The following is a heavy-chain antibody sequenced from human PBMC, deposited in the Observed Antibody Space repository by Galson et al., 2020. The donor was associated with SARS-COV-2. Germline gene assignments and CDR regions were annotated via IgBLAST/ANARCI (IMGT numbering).Heavy chain of an antibody. V-gene: IGHV1-2*02. CDR3: ERAGGITIFEVVDSYYYYMDV. J-gene: IGHJ6*03. D-gene: IGHD3-3*01. CDR2: INPNSGGT. CDR1: GYTFTGYY. Sequence: ASVKVSCKASGYTFTGYYMHWVRQATGQGLEWMGWINPNSGGTNYAQKFQGRVTMTRDTSISTAYMELSRLSSDDTAVYYCERAGGITIFEVVDSYYYYMDVWGKRTTVTVSS.